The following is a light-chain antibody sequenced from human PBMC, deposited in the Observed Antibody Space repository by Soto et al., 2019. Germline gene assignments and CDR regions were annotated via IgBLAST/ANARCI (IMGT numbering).Light chain of an antibody. V-gene: IGKV1-27*01. J-gene: IGKJ4*01. Sequence: IQMTQSPSSLSASVGDRVTITCRASQSIFSFLSWYQQRPGKAPKLLIYAASSLQRGIPPRFSGSGSGTDFTLTINNLQPEDVATYYCQRYYNAPFTFGGGTKV. CDR1: QSIFSF. CDR2: AAS. CDR3: QRYYNAPFT.